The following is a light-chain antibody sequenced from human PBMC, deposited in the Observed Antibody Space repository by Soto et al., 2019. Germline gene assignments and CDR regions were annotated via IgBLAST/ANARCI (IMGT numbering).Light chain of an antibody. CDR3: QNYNSAPYT. CDR1: QGISNY. CDR2: AAS. V-gene: IGKV1-27*01. Sequence: DIPMTQSPSSLSASVGDRVTITCRASQGISNYLAWYQQKPGKVPKLLIYAASTSQSGVPSRFSGSGSGTDFTLTINSLQPEDVATYYCQNYNSAPYTFGQGTKLEIK. J-gene: IGKJ2*01.